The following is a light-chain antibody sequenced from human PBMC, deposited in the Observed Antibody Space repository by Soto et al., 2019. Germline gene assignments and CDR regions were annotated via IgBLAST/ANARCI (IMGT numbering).Light chain of an antibody. V-gene: IGLV1-51*01. CDR2: ETD. CDR1: TSNIGTNT. Sequence: QSVLTQPPSASGTPGQTITISCSGSTSNIGTNTVDWFQHLPGSAPKLLIYETDKRTTGTPERFSGSKSGTSATLGITGLQTGDEADYYCGTWDSSLSAWVFGGGTKVTVL. CDR3: GTWDSSLSAWV. J-gene: IGLJ3*02.